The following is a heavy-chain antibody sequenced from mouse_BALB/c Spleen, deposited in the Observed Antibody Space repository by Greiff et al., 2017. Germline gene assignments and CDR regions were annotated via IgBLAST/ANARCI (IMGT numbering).Heavy chain of an antibody. CDR3: ARRGYFRLAY. Sequence: EVKLMESGGGLVQPGGSLKLSCAASGFDFSRYWMSWVRQAPGKGLEWIGEINPDSSTINYTPSLKDKFIISRDNAKNTLYLQMSKVRSEDTALYYCARRGYFRLAYWGQGTLVTVSA. V-gene: IGHV4-1*02. CDR1: GFDFSRYW. CDR2: INPDSSTI. J-gene: IGHJ3*01. D-gene: IGHD2-14*01.